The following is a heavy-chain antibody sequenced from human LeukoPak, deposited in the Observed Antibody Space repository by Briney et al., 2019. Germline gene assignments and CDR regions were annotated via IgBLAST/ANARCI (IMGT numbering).Heavy chain of an antibody. D-gene: IGHD3-10*01. CDR2: FDPEDGET. J-gene: IGHJ4*02. CDR3: ATSGGSRDYFDY. V-gene: IGHV1-24*01. CDR1: GYTFTSYY. Sequence: ASVKVSCKASGYTFTSYYMHWVRQAPGKGLEWMGGFDPEDGETIYAQKFQGRVTMTEDTSTDTAYMELSSLRSEDTAVYYCATSGGSRDYFDYWGQGTLVTVSS.